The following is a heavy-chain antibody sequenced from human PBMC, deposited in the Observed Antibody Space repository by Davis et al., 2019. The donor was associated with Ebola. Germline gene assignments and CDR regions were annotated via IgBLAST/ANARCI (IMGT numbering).Heavy chain of an antibody. J-gene: IGHJ5*02. Sequence: MPSETLSLTCAVYGGSFSGYYWSWTRQPPGKGLEWIGEINHSGSTNYNPSLKSRVTISVDTSKNQFSLKLSSVTAADTAVYYCARGYSNWFDPWGQGTLVTVSS. V-gene: IGHV4-34*01. CDR3: ARGYSNWFDP. CDR1: GGSFSGYY. D-gene: IGHD1-26*01. CDR2: INHSGST.